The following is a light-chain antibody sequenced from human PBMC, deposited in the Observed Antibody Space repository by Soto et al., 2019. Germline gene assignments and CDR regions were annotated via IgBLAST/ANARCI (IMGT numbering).Light chain of an antibody. V-gene: IGLV8-61*01. CDR3: VLYMGSGISV. Sequence: QTVVTQEPSFSVSPGGTVTLTCGLRSGSVSTSYYPSWYQQTPGQAPRTLIYSTNTRSSGVPDRFSGSILGNKAALTITGAMADDESDYYCVLYMGSGISVFGGGTQLTVL. CDR2: STN. J-gene: IGLJ2*01. CDR1: SGSVSTSYY.